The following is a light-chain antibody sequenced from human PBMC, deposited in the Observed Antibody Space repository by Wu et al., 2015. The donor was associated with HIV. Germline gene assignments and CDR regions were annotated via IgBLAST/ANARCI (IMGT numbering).Light chain of an antibody. CDR3: QQYNNWPLT. V-gene: IGKV3D-15*01. CDR2: GAS. Sequence: EIVMTQSPATLSVSPGERATLSCRASQSVSNNLAWYRQRPGQAPRLLISGASTRATGIAARLSASGSGTDFTLTISSMQSEDFAIYYCQQYNNWPLTFGGGTKVEIK. J-gene: IGKJ4*01. CDR1: QSVSNN.